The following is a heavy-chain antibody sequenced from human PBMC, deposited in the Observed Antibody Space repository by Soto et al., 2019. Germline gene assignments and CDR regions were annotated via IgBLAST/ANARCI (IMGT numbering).Heavy chain of an antibody. J-gene: IGHJ1*01. CDR1: GGSMDNFY. Sequence: SETLSLTCSVCGGSMDNFYWSWIRQAPGKGLQWIGYVYHNGRTSYNPSLKSRAGISVARSTNQFSLNLSSVTAADSALSYCEREDRISAPGGIWFQNGGQGTQVTVSS. V-gene: IGHV4-59*01. CDR2: VYHNGRT. CDR3: EREDRISAPGGIWFQN. D-gene: IGHD6-13*01.